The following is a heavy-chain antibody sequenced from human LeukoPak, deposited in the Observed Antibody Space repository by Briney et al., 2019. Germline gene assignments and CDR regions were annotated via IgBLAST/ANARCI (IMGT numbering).Heavy chain of an antibody. CDR1: GYTFTSYG. Sequence: ASVKVSCKASGYTFTSYGIRWVRQAPGQGLEWMGWISAYNGNTNYAQKLQGRVTMTTDASTSTAYMELRSLRSDDTAVYYCARGGLYSYGKGRWFDPWGQGTLVTVSS. CDR2: ISAYNGNT. V-gene: IGHV1-18*01. D-gene: IGHD5-18*01. CDR3: ARGGLYSYGKGRWFDP. J-gene: IGHJ5*02.